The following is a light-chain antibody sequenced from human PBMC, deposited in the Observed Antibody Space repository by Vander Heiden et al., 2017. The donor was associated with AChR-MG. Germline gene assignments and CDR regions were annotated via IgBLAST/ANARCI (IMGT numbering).Light chain of an antibody. J-gene: IGLJ2*01. CDR2: EDN. V-gene: IGLV6-57*03. CDR1: GGSSASNY. Sequence: NFVLTQPHPVSESPGKTVTIPCTRSGGSSASNYVQWYQQRPGSAPTAVIFEDNHRPSGVPDRFSGSIDSSSNSASLIISGLKTEDEADYYCQSYDDTNHGVFGGGTKLTVL. CDR3: QSYDDTNHGV.